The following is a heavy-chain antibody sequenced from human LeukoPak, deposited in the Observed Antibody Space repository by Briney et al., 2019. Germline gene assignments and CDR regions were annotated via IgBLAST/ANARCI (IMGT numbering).Heavy chain of an antibody. Sequence: KPSETLSLTCAVSGYSISSDYYWGWIRQPPGKGLEWIGNSYRSGSTDYNPSLKSRVTISVDTSKNQFSLKLSSVTAADTAVYYCASFEYSSSYYFDYWGQGTLVTVSS. D-gene: IGHD6-6*01. CDR1: GYSISSDYY. V-gene: IGHV4-38-2*01. CDR2: SYRSGST. CDR3: ASFEYSSSYYFDY. J-gene: IGHJ4*02.